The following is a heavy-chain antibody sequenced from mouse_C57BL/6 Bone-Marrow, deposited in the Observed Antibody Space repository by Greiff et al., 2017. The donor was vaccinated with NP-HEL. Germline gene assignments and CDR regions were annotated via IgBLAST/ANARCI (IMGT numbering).Heavy chain of an antibody. CDR1: GYTFTSYW. V-gene: IGHV1-64*01. Sequence: QVHVKQPGAELVKPGASVKLSCKASGYTFTSYWMHWVKQRPGQGLEWIGMIHPNSGSTNYNEKFKSKATLTVDKSSSTAYMQLSSLTSEDSAVYYCARTGSRTYYAMDYWGQGTSVTVSS. D-gene: IGHD1-1*01. CDR3: ARTGSRTYYAMDY. J-gene: IGHJ4*01. CDR2: IHPNSGST.